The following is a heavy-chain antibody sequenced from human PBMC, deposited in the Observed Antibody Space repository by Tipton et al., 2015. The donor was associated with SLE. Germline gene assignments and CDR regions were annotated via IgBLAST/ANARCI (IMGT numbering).Heavy chain of an antibody. CDR1: GFTFSSYW. CDR2: IKQDGSEK. V-gene: IGHV3-7*01. Sequence: GSLRLSCAASGFTFSSYWMSWVRQAPGKGLEWVANIKQDGSEKYYVDSVKGRFTISRDNAKNSLYLQMNSLRAEDTAVYYCARDLGGYCSGGSCYSDYYFDYWGQGTLVTVSS. CDR3: ARDLGGYCSGGSCYSDYYFDY. D-gene: IGHD2-15*01. J-gene: IGHJ4*02.